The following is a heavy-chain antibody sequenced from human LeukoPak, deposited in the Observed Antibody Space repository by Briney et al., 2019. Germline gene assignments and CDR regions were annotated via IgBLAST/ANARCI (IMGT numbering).Heavy chain of an antibody. Sequence: PGGSLRLSCAASGFTFSSYAIHWVRQAPGKGLEWVAVISYDGSNKYYADSVKGRFTISRDNSKNTLYLQMNSLRADDTAIYYCARNQQLGGHSYYYYGMDVWGQGTTVTVSS. V-gene: IGHV3-30*04. CDR2: ISYDGSNK. CDR3: ARNQQLGGHSYYYYGMDV. J-gene: IGHJ6*02. CDR1: GFTFSSYA. D-gene: IGHD3-16*01.